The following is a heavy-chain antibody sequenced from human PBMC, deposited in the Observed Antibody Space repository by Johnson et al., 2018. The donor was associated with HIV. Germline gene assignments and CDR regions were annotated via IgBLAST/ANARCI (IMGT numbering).Heavy chain of an antibody. D-gene: IGHD3-16*01. V-gene: IGHV3-30*03. J-gene: IGHJ3*02. CDR3: ARDPGGVAAFDI. Sequence: QVQVLESGGGVVQPGRSLRLSCAASGFTFSRYGMHWVRQVQGKGLEWVSVISYDGSNKYYADSVKGRFTISRDNSKNTLYLQMNSLRAEDTAVYYCARDPGGVAAFDIWGQGTMVTVSS. CDR2: ISYDGSNK. CDR1: GFTFSRYG.